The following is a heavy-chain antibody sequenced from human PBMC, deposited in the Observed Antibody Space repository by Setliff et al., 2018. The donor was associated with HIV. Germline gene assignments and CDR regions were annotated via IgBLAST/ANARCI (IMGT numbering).Heavy chain of an antibody. Sequence: ASVKVSCKASGYTFTGYYMHWVRQAPGQGLEWMGWINPNSGGTNYAQKFQGRVTMTRDTSISTACMELSRLRSDDTAVYYCARSRITIFGVVITELHFDYWGQGTLVTVSS. V-gene: IGHV1-2*02. CDR3: ARSRITIFGVVITELHFDY. D-gene: IGHD3-3*01. J-gene: IGHJ4*02. CDR2: INPNSGGT. CDR1: GYTFTGYY.